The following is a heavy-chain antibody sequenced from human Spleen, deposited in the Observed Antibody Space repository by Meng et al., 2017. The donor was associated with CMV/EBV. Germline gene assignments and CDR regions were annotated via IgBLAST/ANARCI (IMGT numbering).Heavy chain of an antibody. Sequence: GGSLRLSCAASGFTFSSYSMNWVRQAPGKGLEWVSSISSSSSYIYYADSVKGRFTISRDNAKNSLYLQMNSLRAEDTAVYYCARGGRYSHNWFDPWGQGTLVTVSS. CDR3: ARGGRYSHNWFDP. D-gene: IGHD3-9*01. CDR1: GFTFSSYS. V-gene: IGHV3-21*01. J-gene: IGHJ5*02. CDR2: ISSSSSYI.